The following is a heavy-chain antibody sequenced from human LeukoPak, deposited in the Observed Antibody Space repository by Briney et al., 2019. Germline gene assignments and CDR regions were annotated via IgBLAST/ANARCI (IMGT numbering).Heavy chain of an antibody. CDR2: IYSGGST. D-gene: IGHD3-22*01. Sequence: GGSLRLSCAASGFTVSSNYMSWVRQAPGKGLERVSVIYSGGSTYYADSVKGRFTISRDNSKNTLYLQMNSLRAEDTAVYYCARYYYDSSGYYYWFDPWGQGTLVTVSS. J-gene: IGHJ5*02. V-gene: IGHV3-53*01. CDR1: GFTVSSNY. CDR3: ARYYYDSSGYYYWFDP.